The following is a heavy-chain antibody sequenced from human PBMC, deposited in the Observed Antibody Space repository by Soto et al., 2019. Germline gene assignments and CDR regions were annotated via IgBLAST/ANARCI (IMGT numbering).Heavy chain of an antibody. J-gene: IGHJ6*02. D-gene: IGHD3-22*01. CDR3: ARDEPAYYDDSSADQSYYGMDV. V-gene: IGHV1-69*13. Sequence: SVKVSCKASGGTFSSYAISWVRQAPGQGLEWMGGIIPIFGTANYAQKFQGRVTITADESTSTAYMELSSLRSEDTAVYYCARDEPAYYDDSSADQSYYGMDVWGQGTTVTVSS. CDR1: GGTFSSYA. CDR2: IIPIFGTA.